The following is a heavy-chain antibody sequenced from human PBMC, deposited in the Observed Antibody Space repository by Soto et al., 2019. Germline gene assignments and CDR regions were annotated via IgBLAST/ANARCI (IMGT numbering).Heavy chain of an antibody. V-gene: IGHV3-23*01. J-gene: IGHJ4*02. CDR1: GFTFSSYA. CDR2: ISGSGGST. CDR3: AKEFGFLDYDILTGYYRPNPFDY. D-gene: IGHD3-9*01. Sequence: GGSLRLSCAASGFTFSSYAMSWVRQAPGKGLEWVSAISGSGGSTYYADSVKGRFTISRDNSKNTLYLQMNSLRAEDTAVYYCAKEFGFLDYDILTGYYRPNPFDYWGQGTLVTVSS.